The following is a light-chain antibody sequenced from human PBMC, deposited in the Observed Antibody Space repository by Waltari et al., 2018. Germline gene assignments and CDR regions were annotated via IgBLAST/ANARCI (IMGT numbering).Light chain of an antibody. V-gene: IGLV2-14*01. CDR2: DVS. J-gene: IGLJ2*01. Sequence: QSALTQPASVSGSPGQSVTIFCAGTSNAVGGYNSASWYQEYPGQAPRVIIYDVSDRPSGVSDRFSGSKSGNTASLTISGLQAEDEADYYCSSQSSNDVVLFGGGTKLTVL. CDR1: SNAVGGYNS. CDR3: SSQSSNDVVL.